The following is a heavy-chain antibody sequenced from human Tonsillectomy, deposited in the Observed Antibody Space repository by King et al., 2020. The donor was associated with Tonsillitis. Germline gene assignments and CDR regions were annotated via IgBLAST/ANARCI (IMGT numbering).Heavy chain of an antibody. CDR3: AKDFSWSDGYNPGFDY. J-gene: IGHJ4*02. V-gene: IGHV3-30*02. D-gene: IGHD5-24*01. CDR2: IRYDGSNK. CDR1: GFTFSSYG. Sequence: VQLVESGGGVVQPGGSLRLSCAASGFTFSSYGMHWVRQAPGKGLEWVAFIRYDGSNKYYADSVKGRFTISRDNSKNTLYLQMNSLRAEDTAVYYCAKDFSWSDGYNPGFDYWGQGTLVTVSS.